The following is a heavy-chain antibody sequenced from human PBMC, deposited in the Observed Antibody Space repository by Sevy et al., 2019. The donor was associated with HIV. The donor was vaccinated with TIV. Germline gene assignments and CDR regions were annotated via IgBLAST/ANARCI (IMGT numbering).Heavy chain of an antibody. J-gene: IGHJ4*02. CDR3: ARAVQSGVGASAY. CDR2: INGSGIYK. D-gene: IGHD1-26*01. V-gene: IGHV3-11*05. Sequence: GGSLRLSCAASGFVFGDFYMSWIRQAPGKGLEWLAYINGSGIYKSYTDSVKGRFTIYRDNAQNSLYLRMNSLRAEDTAVYYCARAVQSGVGASAYWGQGTLVTVSS. CDR1: GFVFGDFY.